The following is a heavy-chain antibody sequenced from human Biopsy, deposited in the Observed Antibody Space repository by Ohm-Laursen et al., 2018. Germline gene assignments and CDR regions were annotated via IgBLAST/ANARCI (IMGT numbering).Heavy chain of an antibody. J-gene: IGHJ6*02. D-gene: IGHD4-11*01. Sequence: SETLSLTCTVYGDSVTQYYRSWIRQPPGKGLEWIGHIYYSVMTNYNPSLQSRVSISVDTSRNQVSLTLSSVTAADTAVYYCARDSGILNYGNFKYYHYYGMDVWGQGTKVTVSS. CDR2: IYYSVMT. CDR3: ARDSGILNYGNFKYYHYYGMDV. V-gene: IGHV4-59*02. CDR1: GDSVTQYY.